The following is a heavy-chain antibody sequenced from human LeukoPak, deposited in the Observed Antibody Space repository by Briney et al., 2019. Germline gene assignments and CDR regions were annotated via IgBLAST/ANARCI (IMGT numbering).Heavy chain of an antibody. V-gene: IGHV6-1*01. CDR1: GDSVSSNSAA. CDR2: TYYRSKWYN. D-gene: IGHD6-13*01. CDR3: ARSSRYSSSWYNWFDP. Sequence: SQTLSLTCAISGDSVSSNSAAWNWIRQSPSRGLEWLGRTYYRSKWYNDYAVSVKSRITINPDTSKNQFSLQLNSETPEDTAVYYCARSSRYSSSWYNWFDPWGQGTLVTVSS. J-gene: IGHJ5*02.